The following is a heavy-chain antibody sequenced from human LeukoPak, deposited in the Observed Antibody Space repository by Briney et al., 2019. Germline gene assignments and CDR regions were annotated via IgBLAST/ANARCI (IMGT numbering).Heavy chain of an antibody. D-gene: IGHD6-13*01. CDR1: GYTFTGYY. J-gene: IGHJ5*01. CDR2: INPNSGGT. CDR3: ARGRPTTSIAAAVVNWFDS. Sequence: GASVKVSCKASGYTFTGYYMHWVRQAPGQGLEWMGWINPNSGGTNYSQKFQGRVTMTRDTSISTAYMELSRLRSDDTAVYYCARGRPTTSIAAAVVNWFDSWGQRTLVTVSA. V-gene: IGHV1-2*02.